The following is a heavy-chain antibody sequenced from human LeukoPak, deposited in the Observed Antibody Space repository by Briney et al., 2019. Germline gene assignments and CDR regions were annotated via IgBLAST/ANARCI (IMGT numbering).Heavy chain of an antibody. CDR3: AKDRTVGAFYWYFDL. Sequence: PGGSLRLSCAASGFTFSSYAMSWVRQAPGKGLEWVSAISGSGGSTYYADSVKGRFTISRDSSRNTLFLHMNTLRAEDTAIYYCAKDRTVGAFYWYFDLWGRGTLVTVSS. V-gene: IGHV3-23*01. D-gene: IGHD1-26*01. CDR1: GFTFSSYA. CDR2: ISGSGGST. J-gene: IGHJ2*01.